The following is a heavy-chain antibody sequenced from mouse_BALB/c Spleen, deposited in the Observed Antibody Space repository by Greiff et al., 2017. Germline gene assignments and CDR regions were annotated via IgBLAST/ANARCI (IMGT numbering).Heavy chain of an antibody. CDR1: GYTFTSYT. CDR3: ARGVGLTGTYAMDY. V-gene: IGHV1-4*01. J-gene: IGHJ4*01. D-gene: IGHD4-1*01. CDR2: INPSSGYT. Sequence: VQLQQSGAELARPGASVKMSCKASGYTFTSYTMHWVKQRPGQGLEWIGYINPSSGYTNYNQKFKDKATLTADKSSSTAYMQLSSLTSEDSAVYYCARGVGLTGTYAMDYWGQGTSVTVSS.